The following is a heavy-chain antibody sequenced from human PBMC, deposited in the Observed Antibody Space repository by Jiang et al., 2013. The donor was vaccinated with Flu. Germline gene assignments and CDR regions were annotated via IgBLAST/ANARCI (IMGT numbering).Heavy chain of an antibody. Sequence: PTQTLTLTCTFSGFSLSTSGMCVSWIRQPPGKALEWLALIDWDDDKYYSTSLKTRLTISKDTSKNQVVLTMTNMDPVDTATYYCARNYDILTGYYDYSYAFDIWGQGTMVTVSS. CDR1: GFSLSTSGMC. CDR3: ARNYDILTGYYDYSYAFDI. CDR2: IDWDDDK. J-gene: IGHJ3*02. V-gene: IGHV2-70*01. D-gene: IGHD3-9*01.